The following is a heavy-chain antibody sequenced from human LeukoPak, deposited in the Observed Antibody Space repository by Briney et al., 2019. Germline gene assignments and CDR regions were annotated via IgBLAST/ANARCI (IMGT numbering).Heavy chain of an antibody. D-gene: IGHD3-3*01. CDR2: VRYDGSNK. CDR3: AKGMSAYDFSAFDI. CDR1: GFTFSSYG. V-gene: IGHV3-30*02. Sequence: GGSLRLSCAASGFTFSSYGMHWVRQAPGKGLEWVTFVRYDGSNKYYADSVKGRFTISRDNFKNTLYLQMNSLRAEDTAVYYCAKGMSAYDFSAFDIWGQGTMVTVSS. J-gene: IGHJ3*02.